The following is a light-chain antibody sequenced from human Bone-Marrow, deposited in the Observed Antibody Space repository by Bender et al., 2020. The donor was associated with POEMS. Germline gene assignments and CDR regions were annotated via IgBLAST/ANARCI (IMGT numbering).Light chain of an antibody. V-gene: IGLV2-23*01. CDR3: CSYAGGDSLV. J-gene: IGLJ3*02. CDR2: GAT. CDR1: SSDVGSYNL. Sequence: QSALTQPASVSGSPGQSITMSCTGTSSDVGSYNLVSWYQYQPGKAPKVIIYGATERPSGVSNRFSASKSGNTASLTISGLRADDEAQYFCCSYAGGDSLVFGGGTQLTVL.